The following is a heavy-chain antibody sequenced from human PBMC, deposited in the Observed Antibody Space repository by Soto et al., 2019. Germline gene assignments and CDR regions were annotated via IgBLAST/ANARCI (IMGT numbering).Heavy chain of an antibody. J-gene: IGHJ4*02. CDR3: ARGQEGVVATH. CDR1: GGSLSGYY. Sequence: QVQLQQWGAGLLKPSETLSLNCAVTGGSLSGYYWSWIRQPPGKGLEWVGEVKDGGHTNYSPSLRGRVTRSSDPPNDHSSLRLNSVTAADTGVYYCARGQEGVVATHWDQGSLVTVSS. D-gene: IGHD5-12*01. CDR2: VKDGGHT. V-gene: IGHV4-34*01.